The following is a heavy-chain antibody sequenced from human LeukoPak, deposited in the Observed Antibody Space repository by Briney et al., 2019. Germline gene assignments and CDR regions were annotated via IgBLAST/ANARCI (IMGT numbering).Heavy chain of an antibody. CDR2: ISWKSGSI. V-gene: IGHV3-9*01. J-gene: IGHJ3*02. CDR3: ARCDSSGSDAFDI. D-gene: IGHD3-22*01. CDR1: GFTFDDYA. Sequence: GRSLRLSCAASGFTFDDYAMHWVRQAPGKGLEWVSGISWKSGSIGYADSVKGRFTISRDNAKNSLYLQMSSLRAEDTALYYCARCDSSGSDAFDIWGQGTMVTVSS.